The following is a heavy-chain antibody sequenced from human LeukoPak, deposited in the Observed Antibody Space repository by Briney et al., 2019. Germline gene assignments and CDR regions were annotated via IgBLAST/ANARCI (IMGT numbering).Heavy chain of an antibody. CDR1: GDSVSNNSAA. CDR3: ARAGGNASSWYLWDFQH. J-gene: IGHJ1*01. D-gene: IGHD6-13*01. CDR2: TYYRSKWYS. V-gene: IGHV6-1*01. Sequence: SQTLSLTCALSGDSVSNNSAAWNWIRQSPSRDLDWLGRTYYRSKWYSDYPISVKSRITINSDTSKNQFYLQLNSVTPDDTAVYYCARAGGNASSWYLWDFQHWGQGALVSVSS.